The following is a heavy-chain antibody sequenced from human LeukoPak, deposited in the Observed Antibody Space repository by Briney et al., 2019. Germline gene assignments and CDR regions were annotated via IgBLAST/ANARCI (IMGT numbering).Heavy chain of an antibody. Sequence: ASVKVSCKASGGTFSSYAISWVRQAPGQGLEWMGGIIPIFGTANYAQKFQGRVTITADESTSTAYMELSSLRSEDTAVYYCARGDIAAAGYDYWGQGTLVTVSS. D-gene: IGHD6-13*01. J-gene: IGHJ4*02. CDR1: GGTFSSYA. CDR2: IIPIFGTA. V-gene: IGHV1-69*13. CDR3: ARGDIAAAGYDY.